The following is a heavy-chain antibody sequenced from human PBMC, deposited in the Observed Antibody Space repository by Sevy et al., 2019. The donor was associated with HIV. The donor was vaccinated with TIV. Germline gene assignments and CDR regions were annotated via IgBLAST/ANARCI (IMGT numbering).Heavy chain of an antibody. V-gene: IGHV3-11*01. J-gene: IGHJ3*02. CDR2: IPSSGSSI. CDR1: GFIFSDYY. Sequence: GESLKISCEASGFIFSDYYMNWVRQAPGKGLEWISYIPSSGSSIFYADSVKGRFTIFRDNAKNSLYLQMNSLRAEDTAVYYSVREVYAFDIWGQRTMVTVSS. CDR3: VREVYAFDI.